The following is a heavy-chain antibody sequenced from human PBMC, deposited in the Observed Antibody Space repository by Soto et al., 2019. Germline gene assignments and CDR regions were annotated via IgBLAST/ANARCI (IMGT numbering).Heavy chain of an antibody. CDR1: GFAVDYYG. CDR3: AKGGSAALIAPSGRDNWFDP. D-gene: IGHD6-13*01. Sequence: PGGSVRLSCAASGFAVDYYGMHWVRQPPGRGLEWVSGITWNGGTIRYVDSVNGRFTISRDNAENSLYLQMNSLRPEDTAVYYCAKGGSAALIAPSGRDNWFDPWGQGTQVTVSS. CDR2: ITWNGGTI. V-gene: IGHV3-9*01. J-gene: IGHJ5*02.